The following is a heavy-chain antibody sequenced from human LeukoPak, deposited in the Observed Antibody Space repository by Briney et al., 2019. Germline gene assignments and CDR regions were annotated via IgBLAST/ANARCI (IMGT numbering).Heavy chain of an antibody. J-gene: IGHJ6*02. V-gene: IGHV3-21*01. Sequence: GGSLRLSCAASGFTFSSYSMNWVRQAPGKGLEWVSSISSSSSYIYYADSVKGRFTISRDNAKNSLYLQLNSLRAEDTAVYYCARDQGITMVRGDPYYYYGMDVWGQGTTVTVSS. CDR1: GFTFSSYS. CDR2: ISSSSSYI. CDR3: ARDQGITMVRGDPYYYYGMDV. D-gene: IGHD3-10*01.